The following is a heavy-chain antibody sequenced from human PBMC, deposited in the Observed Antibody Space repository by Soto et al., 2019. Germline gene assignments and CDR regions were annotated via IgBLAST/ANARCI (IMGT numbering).Heavy chain of an antibody. Sequence: EVQLVESGGGLVQPGGSLRLSCAASGFSITTYWMSWVRQAPGKGLEWVANIKPDGSEKYYVDSVKGRFTISRDNVKNSLYLQMDSLTAEDTAVYYCARDLGYGDYWGQGTLVTFSS. CDR2: IKPDGSEK. J-gene: IGHJ4*02. D-gene: IGHD5-12*01. CDR1: GFSITTYW. CDR3: ARDLGYGDY. V-gene: IGHV3-7*01.